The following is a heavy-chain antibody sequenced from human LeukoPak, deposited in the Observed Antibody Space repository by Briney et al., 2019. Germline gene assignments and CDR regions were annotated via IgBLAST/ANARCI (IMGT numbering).Heavy chain of an antibody. Sequence: PGGSLRLSCSASGFTFSSHSMHWVRQAPGKGLEYVSAINSNGGSTYYADSVKGRFTISRDNSKNTLYLQMSSLRAVDTAAYYCVKDNEAGGSPFDRWGQGTLVTVSS. V-gene: IGHV3-64D*09. J-gene: IGHJ4*02. CDR2: INSNGGST. CDR3: VKDNEAGGSPFDR. CDR1: GFTFSSHS. D-gene: IGHD1-1*01.